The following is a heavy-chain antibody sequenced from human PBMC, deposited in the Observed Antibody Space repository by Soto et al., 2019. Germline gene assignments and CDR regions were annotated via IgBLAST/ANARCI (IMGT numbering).Heavy chain of an antibody. CDR2: IFSNDEK. D-gene: IGHD3-16*01. J-gene: IGHJ5*02. CDR3: ARTGGLGWFDP. CDR1: GFSLSNARMG. Sequence: QVTLKESGPVLVKPTETLTLTCTVSGFSLSNARMGVSWIRQPPGKALEWLAHIFSNDEKSYSTWLKSMPTITKNTPKSQVGLTMTNMDPADTATDDRARTGGLGWFDPWGQGTLVTVSS. V-gene: IGHV2-26*01.